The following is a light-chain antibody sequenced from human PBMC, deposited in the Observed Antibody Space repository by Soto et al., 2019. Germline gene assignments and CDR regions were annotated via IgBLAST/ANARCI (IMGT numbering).Light chain of an antibody. CDR3: SSYTSSSTLV. CDR2: EVS. V-gene: IGLV2-14*01. J-gene: IGLJ2*01. Sequence: QSALTQPASVSGSPGQSITISCTGTSSDVGGYNYVSWYQQHPGKAPNLMIYEVSNRPSGVSNRFTDSKSSNTASLTISGLQAEDEADYYCSSYTSSSTLVFGGGTKVTVL. CDR1: SSDVGGYNY.